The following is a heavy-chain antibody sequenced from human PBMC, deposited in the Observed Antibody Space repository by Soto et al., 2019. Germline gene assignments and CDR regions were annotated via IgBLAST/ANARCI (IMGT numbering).Heavy chain of an antibody. CDR3: ARSLYVDYVHWYFDL. CDR2: IFSNDAK. D-gene: IGHD4-17*01. V-gene: IGHV2-26*01. Sequence: QVTLKESGPVLVKPTETLTLTCTVSGFSLRNTRMGVSWIRQSPGKAPEWLAHIFSNDAKSYSPSLKSRLAISRDTSKSQVVLTMTNVAPVDTATYYCARSLYVDYVHWYFDLWGRGTLVTVSS. J-gene: IGHJ2*01. CDR1: GFSLRNTRMG.